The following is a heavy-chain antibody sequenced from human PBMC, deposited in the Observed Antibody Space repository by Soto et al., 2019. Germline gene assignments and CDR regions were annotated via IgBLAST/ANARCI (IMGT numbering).Heavy chain of an antibody. V-gene: IGHV4-39*01. CDR1: GGSISSSSYY. Sequence: SETLSLTCTVSGGSISSSSYYWGWIRQPPGKGLEWIGSIYYSGSTYYNPSLKSRVTISVDTSKNQFSLKLSSVTAADTAVYYCAIHFGYGDYWGQGTLVTVSS. J-gene: IGHJ4*02. CDR2: IYYSGST. D-gene: IGHD5-12*01. CDR3: AIHFGYGDY.